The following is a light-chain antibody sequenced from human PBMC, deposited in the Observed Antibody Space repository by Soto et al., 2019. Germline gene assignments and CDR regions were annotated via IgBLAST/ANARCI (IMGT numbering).Light chain of an antibody. CDR2: KAS. V-gene: IGKV1-5*03. CDR3: QQYESYPMT. Sequence: DSQMTQYPSTLSASVGDRVTITCRASQGINSWLAWYQQKPGKAPKLLISKASTLQSGVPPRFSGSGSGTEFTLTISSLQPDDFATYYCQQYESYPMTFGGGTKVEIK. CDR1: QGINSW. J-gene: IGKJ4*01.